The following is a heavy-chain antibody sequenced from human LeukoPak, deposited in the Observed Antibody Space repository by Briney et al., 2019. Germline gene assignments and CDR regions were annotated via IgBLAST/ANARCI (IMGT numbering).Heavy chain of an antibody. V-gene: IGHV3-23*01. J-gene: IGHJ4*02. CDR1: GITLSNYG. CDR3: AKRGVVIRVILVGFHKEAYYFDS. D-gene: IGHD3-22*01. Sequence: GGSLRLSCAVSGITLSNYGMSWVRQAAGKGLEWVAGISDNGGRTNYADSVKGRFTISRDNPKNTLYLQMNSLRAEDTAVYFCAKRGVVIRVILVGFHKEAYYFDSWGQGALVTVSS. CDR2: ISDNGGRT.